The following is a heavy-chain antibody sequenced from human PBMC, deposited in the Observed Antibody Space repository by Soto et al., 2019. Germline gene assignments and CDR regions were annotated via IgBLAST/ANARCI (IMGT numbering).Heavy chain of an antibody. CDR3: ARGGYYNNTRGKLSQYGLDV. D-gene: IGHD3-10*01. J-gene: IGHJ6*02. V-gene: IGHV1-18*01. CDR1: GYTFIRYG. Sequence: ASVKVSCKASGYTFIRYGITWVRQAPGQGLEWMGWISPYNDYTIYAQXXXXXXXXXXXTSTRTVYLDLRSLKSDDTAVYYCARGGYYNNTRGKLSQYGLDVWGQ. CDR2: ISPYNDYT.